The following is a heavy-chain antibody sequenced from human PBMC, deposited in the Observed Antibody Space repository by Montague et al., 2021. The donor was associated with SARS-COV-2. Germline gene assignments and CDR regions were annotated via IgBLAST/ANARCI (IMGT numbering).Heavy chain of an antibody. V-gene: IGHV4-39*01. CDR1: GGSISSSSYY. Sequence: SETLSLTCTVSGGSISSSSYYWGWIRQPPGKGLEWIGSIYYSGSTYYNPSLKSRVTISVDTSKNQFSLKLSSLTAADTAVYYCARLKAPYCSSTSCYSASWFDPWGQGTLVTVSS. CDR2: IYYSGST. D-gene: IGHD2-2*01. CDR3: ARLKAPYCSSTSCYSASWFDP. J-gene: IGHJ5*02.